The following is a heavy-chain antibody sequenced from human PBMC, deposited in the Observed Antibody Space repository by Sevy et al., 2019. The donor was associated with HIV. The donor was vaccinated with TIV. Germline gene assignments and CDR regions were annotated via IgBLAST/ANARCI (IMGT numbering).Heavy chain of an antibody. J-gene: IGHJ4*02. CDR3: AKDRDGYNRRPDY. D-gene: IGHD5-12*01. CDR1: GFTFSSYG. CDR2: ISYDGSNK. V-gene: IGHV3-30*18. Sequence: GGSLRLSCAASGFTFSSYGMHWVRQAPGKGLEWVAVISYDGSNKYYADSVKGRFTISRDNSKNTLYLQMNSLGAEDTAVYYCAKDRDGYNRRPDYWGQGTLVTVSS.